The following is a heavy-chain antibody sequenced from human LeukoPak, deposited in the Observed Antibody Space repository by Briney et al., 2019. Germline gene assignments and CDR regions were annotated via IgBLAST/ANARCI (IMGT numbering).Heavy chain of an antibody. CDR1: GFTFSSYA. CDR3: AKDRGQLWGKMATISWVFDY. J-gene: IGHJ4*02. CDR2: ISGSGGST. Sequence: PGGSLRLSCAASGFTFSSYAMSWVRQAPGKGLEWVSAISGSGGSTYYADSVKGRFTISRDNSKNTLYLQMNSLRAEDTAVYYCAKDRGQLWGKMATISWVFDYWGQGTLVTVSS. V-gene: IGHV3-23*01. D-gene: IGHD5-18*01.